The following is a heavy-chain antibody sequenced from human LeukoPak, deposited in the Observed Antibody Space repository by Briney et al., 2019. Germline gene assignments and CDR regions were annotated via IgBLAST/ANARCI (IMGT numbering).Heavy chain of an antibody. D-gene: IGHD1-1*01. J-gene: IGHJ4*02. V-gene: IGHV4-61*02. Sequence: PSETLSLTCTVSGGSISSGSYYWSWIRQPAGKGLEWIGRIYTSGSTNYNPSLKSRVTISVDTSKNQFSLQLTSVTATDTAVYYCASEGTTFSSFDYWGQGTLVTVSS. CDR3: ASEGTTFSSFDY. CDR1: GGSISSGSYY. CDR2: IYTSGST.